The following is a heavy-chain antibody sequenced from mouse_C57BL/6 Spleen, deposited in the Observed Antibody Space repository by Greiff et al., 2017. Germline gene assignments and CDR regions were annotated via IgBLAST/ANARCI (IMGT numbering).Heavy chain of an antibody. CDR2: ISYDGSN. V-gene: IGHV3-6*01. D-gene: IGHD1-1*01. CDR3: ARYYVNAMDY. Sequence: EVQLQESGPGLVKPSQSLSLTCSVTGYSITSGYYWNWIRQFPGNKLEWMGYISYDGSNNYNPSLKNRISITRDTSKNQFFLKLNSVTTEDTATYYCARYYVNAMDYWGQGTSVTVSS. J-gene: IGHJ4*01. CDR1: GYSITSGYY.